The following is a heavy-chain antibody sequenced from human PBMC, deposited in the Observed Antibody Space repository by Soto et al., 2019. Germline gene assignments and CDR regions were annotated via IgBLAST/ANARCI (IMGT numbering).Heavy chain of an antibody. V-gene: IGHV4-39*01. CDR1: GGSISSNSYY. CDR3: ASHVHNQGYEYYFDS. CDR2: IGYTGTI. Sequence: QLQLQESGPGLVKPSETLSLTCTASGGSISSNSYYWGWIRQSPGKGLEWIGSIGYTGTISYNPSLQSRVTMSVDTSENQISLTLSSMTAADTAVYYCASHVHNQGYEYYFDSWSQGTLVTVS. J-gene: IGHJ4*02. D-gene: IGHD3-3*01.